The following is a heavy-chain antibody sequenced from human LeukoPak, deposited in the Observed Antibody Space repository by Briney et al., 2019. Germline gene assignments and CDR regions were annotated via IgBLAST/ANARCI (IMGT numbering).Heavy chain of an antibody. D-gene: IGHD4-17*01. CDR2: ISGSGGST. Sequence: GGSLRLSCAASGFTFRSYAMSWVRQAPGKGLEWVSAISGSGGSTYYADSVKGRFTISRDNSKNTLYLQMNSLRAEDTAVYYCANQNPTSAVTTKDYYYYGMDVWGQGTTVTVSS. CDR1: GFTFRSYA. J-gene: IGHJ6*02. CDR3: ANQNPTSAVTTKDYYYYGMDV. V-gene: IGHV3-23*01.